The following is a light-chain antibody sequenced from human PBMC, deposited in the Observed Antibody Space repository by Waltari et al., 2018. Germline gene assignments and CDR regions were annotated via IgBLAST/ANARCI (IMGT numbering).Light chain of an antibody. V-gene: IGLV3-25*03. CDR1: ALPKQF. J-gene: IGLJ2*01. CDR3: QSADFSGRYVV. Sequence: YKLTQAPSMSVSPGQAARITCSGDALPKQFAHWYQQKPGQAPLLVIYKDNERPSGVPDRFSGSSSGTTVTLTINGVQPDDEADYYCQSADFSGRYVVFGGGTKLTVL. CDR2: KDN.